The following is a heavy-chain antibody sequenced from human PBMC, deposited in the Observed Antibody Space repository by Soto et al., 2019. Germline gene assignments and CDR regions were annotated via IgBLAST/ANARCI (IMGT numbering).Heavy chain of an antibody. CDR2: LFYGGTT. CDR3: ARHRGPAPVY. Sequence: WTWIRQPPGKGLEWVGSLFYGGTTDYHPSLKRRLTMSLDTSKNHFSLKLRSVTAADTAVYYCARHRGPAPVYWGQGTLVTASS. V-gene: IGHV4-39*01. D-gene: IGHD3-10*01. J-gene: IGHJ4*02.